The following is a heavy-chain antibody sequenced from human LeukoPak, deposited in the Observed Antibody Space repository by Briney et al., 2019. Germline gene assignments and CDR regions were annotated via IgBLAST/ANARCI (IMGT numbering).Heavy chain of an antibody. CDR3: AKDNYDSSGYYRDYYVMDV. CDR2: ISGGST. J-gene: IGHJ6*01. CDR1: GFTFSKYA. V-gene: IGHV3-23*01. Sequence: PGGSLRLSCAASGFTFSKYAMSWVRQAPGTGLEWVCAISGGSTYYADSVKGRFTISRDNSKDTPYLQMNSLRAEDTAVYYCAKDNYDSSGYYRDYYVMDVWGQGTTVTVSS. D-gene: IGHD3-22*01.